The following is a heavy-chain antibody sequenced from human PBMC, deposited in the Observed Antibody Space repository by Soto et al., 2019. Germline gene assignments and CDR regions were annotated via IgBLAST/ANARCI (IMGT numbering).Heavy chain of an antibody. Sequence: GESLKISCKGSGYSFTSYWISWVRRMPGKGLEWMGRIDPSDSYTNYSPSFQGHVTISADKSISTAYLQWSSLKASGTAMYYCARYQRIAGHYYYGMDVWGQGTTVTV. D-gene: IGHD6-13*01. CDR1: GYSFTSYW. CDR3: ARYQRIAGHYYYGMDV. CDR2: IDPSDSYT. V-gene: IGHV5-10-1*01. J-gene: IGHJ6*02.